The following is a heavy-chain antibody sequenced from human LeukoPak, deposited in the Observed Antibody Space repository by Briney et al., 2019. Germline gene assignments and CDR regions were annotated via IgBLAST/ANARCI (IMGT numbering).Heavy chain of an antibody. J-gene: IGHJ4*02. CDR2: IDHSGSY. CDR1: GDSIKRGYY. Sequence: SETLSLTCAVSGDSIKRGYYWAWIRQPPGKGLEWIGSIDHSGSYYSTPSLKSRLTISLDSSKKHFSMELNSVTAADTAVYYCARGVSDSGGYRYYGGFYYFDFWGQGTLVTVSS. V-gene: IGHV4-38-2*01. D-gene: IGHD3-22*01. CDR3: ARGVSDSGGYRYYGGFYYFDF.